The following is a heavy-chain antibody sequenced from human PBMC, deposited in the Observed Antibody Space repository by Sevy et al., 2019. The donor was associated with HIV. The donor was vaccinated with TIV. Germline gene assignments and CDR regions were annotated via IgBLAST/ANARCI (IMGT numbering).Heavy chain of an antibody. D-gene: IGHD6-19*01. Sequence: GGSLRLSCAASGFTFSSYSMNWVRQAPGKGLEWVSYISSSSSTIYYADSVKGRFTISRDNAKNSLYLQMNSLRAEDTAVYYCARAVAGEGGVNWFHPWGQGTLVTVSS. J-gene: IGHJ5*02. CDR1: GFTFSSYS. V-gene: IGHV3-48*01. CDR3: ARAVAGEGGVNWFHP. CDR2: ISSSSSTI.